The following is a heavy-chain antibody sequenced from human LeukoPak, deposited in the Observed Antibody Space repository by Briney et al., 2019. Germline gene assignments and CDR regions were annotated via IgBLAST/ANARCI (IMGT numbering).Heavy chain of an antibody. V-gene: IGHV3-21*04. CDR3: VKDSPPRYSGSPPAY. CDR1: GSTFSSYS. CDR2: ISSSSSYI. Sequence: GGSLRLSCAASGSTFSSYSMNWVRQAPGKGLEWVSSISSSSSYIYYADSVKGRFTISRDNAKNSLYLQMNSLRADDTAVYYCVKDSPPRYSGSPPAYWGQGTLVTVSS. J-gene: IGHJ4*02. D-gene: IGHD1-26*01.